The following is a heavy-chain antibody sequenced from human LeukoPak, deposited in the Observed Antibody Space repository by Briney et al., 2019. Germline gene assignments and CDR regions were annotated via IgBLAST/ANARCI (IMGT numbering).Heavy chain of an antibody. Sequence: GGSLRLSCTASGFTFSNYWMTWVRQAPGKGLEWMAQINQDGSKEYYIDSVKARFSISRDNARNSLSLQINSLRAEDTAVYYCVRDGGVSGYDLLDYWGQGTLVTVSS. CDR2: INQDGSKE. D-gene: IGHD5-12*01. CDR3: VRDGGVSGYDLLDY. J-gene: IGHJ4*02. V-gene: IGHV3-7*01. CDR1: GFTFSNYW.